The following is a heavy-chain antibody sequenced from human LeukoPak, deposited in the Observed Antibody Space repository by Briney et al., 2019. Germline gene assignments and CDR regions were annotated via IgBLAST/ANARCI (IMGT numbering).Heavy chain of an antibody. Sequence: RAGGSLRLSCAASGFTFSSYWMSWVRQAPGKGLEWVSAISGSGGSTYYADSVKGRFTISRDNSKNTLYLQMNSLRAEDTAVYYCAKDRFPVGATSYFDYWGQGTLVTVSS. CDR2: ISGSGGST. J-gene: IGHJ4*02. CDR1: GFTFSSYW. CDR3: AKDRFPVGATSYFDY. V-gene: IGHV3-23*01. D-gene: IGHD1-26*01.